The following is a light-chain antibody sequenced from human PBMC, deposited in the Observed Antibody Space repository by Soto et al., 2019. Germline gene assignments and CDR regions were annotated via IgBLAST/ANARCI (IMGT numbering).Light chain of an antibody. V-gene: IGKV3-20*01. Sequence: EIVLTQSPGTLSLSPGERATLSCRASQSVSSSYLAWYQQKPGQDPRLLIYGASSRATGIPERFSGSGSGTDFTLTISILEPEVLAVYYGQQYGSSPPYTFGHWTKLEVK. CDR1: QSVSSSY. J-gene: IGKJ2*01. CDR3: QQYGSSPPYT. CDR2: GAS.